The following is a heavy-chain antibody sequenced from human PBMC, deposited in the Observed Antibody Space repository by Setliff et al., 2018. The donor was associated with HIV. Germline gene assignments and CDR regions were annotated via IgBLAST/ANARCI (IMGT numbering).Heavy chain of an antibody. J-gene: IGHJ3*02. CDR3: ARHKDSDYVWGSYRPDGFDI. CDR2: IYRSGST. V-gene: IGHV4-39*01. CDR1: GGSSSSSSFY. Sequence: SETLSLTCTVSGGSSSSSSFYWGWIRQPPGKGLEWIGNIYRSGSTYYNPSLGSRVTISVDTSKNQFYLNLNSVTDADTALYYCARHKDSDYVWGSYRPDGFDIWGQGTTVTVSS. D-gene: IGHD3-16*02.